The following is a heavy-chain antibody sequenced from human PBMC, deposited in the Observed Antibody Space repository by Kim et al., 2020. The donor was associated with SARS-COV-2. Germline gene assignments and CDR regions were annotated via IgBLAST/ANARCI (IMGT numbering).Heavy chain of an antibody. Sequence: GESLKISCKGSGYSFTSYWIGWVRQMPGKGLEWMGIIYPGDSDTRYSPSFQGQVTISADKSISTAYLQWSSLKASDTAMYYCARQYGSGTTSDYYYYYGMDVWGQGTTVTVSS. V-gene: IGHV5-51*01. CDR2: IYPGDSDT. J-gene: IGHJ6*02. CDR3: ARQYGSGTTSDYYYYYGMDV. CDR1: GYSFTSYW. D-gene: IGHD3-10*01.